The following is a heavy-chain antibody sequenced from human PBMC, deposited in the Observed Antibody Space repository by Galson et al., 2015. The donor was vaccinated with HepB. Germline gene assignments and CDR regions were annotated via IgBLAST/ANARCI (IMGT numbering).Heavy chain of an antibody. CDR2: INPSGGST. D-gene: IGHD6-13*01. V-gene: IGHV1-46*04. J-gene: IGHJ3*02. Sequence: SVKVSCKASGYTFTSYYMHWVRQAPGQGLEWMGIINPSGGSTSYAQKLQGRVTMTRDTSTSTVYMELSSLRSEDTAVYYCARDQVAGAAAGTRAFDIWGQGTMVTVSS. CDR1: GYTFTSYY. CDR3: ARDQVAGAAAGTRAFDI.